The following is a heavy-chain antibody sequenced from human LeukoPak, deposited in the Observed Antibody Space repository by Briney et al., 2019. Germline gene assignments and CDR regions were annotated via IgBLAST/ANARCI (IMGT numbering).Heavy chain of an antibody. D-gene: IGHD2-2*01. Sequence: SVKVSCKASGGTFSSYAISWVRQAPGQGLKWMGGIIPIFGTANYAQKFQGRVTITADKSTSTAYMELSSLRSEDTAVYYCARVAPYCSSTSCYFNYWGQGTLVTVSS. V-gene: IGHV1-69*06. CDR3: ARVAPYCSSTSCYFNY. CDR1: GGTFSSYA. J-gene: IGHJ4*02. CDR2: IIPIFGTA.